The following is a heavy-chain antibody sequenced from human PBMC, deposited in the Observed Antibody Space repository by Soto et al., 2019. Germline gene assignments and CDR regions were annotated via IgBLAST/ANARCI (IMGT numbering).Heavy chain of an antibody. V-gene: IGHV1-3*01. Sequence: QVQLVQSGAEVKKPGASVKVSCKASGYTFTSYAMHWVRQAPGQRLEWMGWINAGSGNTKYSQKFQGRVTITRDTSASTAYMELSSLRSEDTAVYYCARSIVVVTAGHYWGQGTLVTVSS. CDR2: INAGSGNT. CDR1: GYTFTSYA. D-gene: IGHD2-21*02. CDR3: ARSIVVVTAGHY. J-gene: IGHJ4*02.